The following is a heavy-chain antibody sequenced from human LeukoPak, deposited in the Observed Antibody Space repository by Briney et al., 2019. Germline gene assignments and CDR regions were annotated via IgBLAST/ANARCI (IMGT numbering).Heavy chain of an antibody. Sequence: SETLSLTCTVSGGSISSYYWSWIRQPPGKGLEWIGYIYYSGSTNYNPSLKSRVTISVDMSKNQFSLKLSSVTVAGTAVYYCASLRGYNGYDPFDYWGQGTLVTVSS. V-gene: IGHV4-59*08. CDR3: ASLRGYNGYDPFDY. CDR2: IYYSGST. D-gene: IGHD5-12*01. CDR1: GGSISSYY. J-gene: IGHJ4*02.